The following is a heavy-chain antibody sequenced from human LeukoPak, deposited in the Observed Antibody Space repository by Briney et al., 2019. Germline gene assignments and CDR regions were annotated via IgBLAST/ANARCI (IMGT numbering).Heavy chain of an antibody. D-gene: IGHD3-16*01. CDR2: IYTRVNT. Sequence: ASETLSLTCTVSGGSISSGSYYWSWIRQPAGKGLEWIGRIYTRVNTNYNPSLKSRVSISVVTSKNQFSLQLSSVTAADTAVYYCAREVHDYVWGSQHDALDIWGQGTMVTVSS. CDR1: GGSISSGSYY. J-gene: IGHJ3*02. CDR3: AREVHDYVWGSQHDALDI. V-gene: IGHV4-61*02.